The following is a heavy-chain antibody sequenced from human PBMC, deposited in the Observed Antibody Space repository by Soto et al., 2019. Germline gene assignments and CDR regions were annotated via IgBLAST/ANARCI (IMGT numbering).Heavy chain of an antibody. CDR1: GFTLSNTG. V-gene: IGHV3-30*18. Sequence: QVQLVESGGGVVQPGRSLRLSCVASGFTLSNTGMHWVRQAPGKGLEWVAMISHDGSNTYYGDSVKGRFTISRDNSWNTLYLQMDSLRPEDTSVYYCAKDLGSIGWFNWFDPWGQGTLVTVSS. CDR3: AKDLGSIGWFNWFDP. J-gene: IGHJ5*02. CDR2: ISHDGSNT. D-gene: IGHD6-19*01.